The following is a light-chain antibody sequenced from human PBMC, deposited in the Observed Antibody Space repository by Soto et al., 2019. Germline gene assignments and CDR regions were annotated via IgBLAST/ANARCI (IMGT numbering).Light chain of an antibody. CDR1: SSDVGGYNY. J-gene: IGLJ1*01. Sequence: QSVLTQPPSASGSPGQSVTISCTGTSSDVGGYNYVSWYQQYPGKAPKLLIYEVTKRPSGVPDRFSGSKSGNTASLTASGLQIDDEADYYCSSYTTSVRVFGTGTKVTVL. CDR2: EVT. CDR3: SSYTTSVRV. V-gene: IGLV2-8*01.